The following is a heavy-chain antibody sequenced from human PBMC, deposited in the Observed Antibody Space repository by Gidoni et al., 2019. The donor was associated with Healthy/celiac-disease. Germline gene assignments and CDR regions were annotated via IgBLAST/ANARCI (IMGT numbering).Heavy chain of an antibody. J-gene: IGHJ3*02. Sequence: EVQLVESGGGLVQPGRSLRLSCTASGFTFGDYAMSWFRQAPGKGLEWVGFIRSKAYGGTTEYAASVKGRFTISRDDSKSIAYLQMNSLKTEDTAVYYCTRAGVLYRAGPLDIWGQGTMVTVSS. V-gene: IGHV3-49*03. CDR3: TRAGVLYRAGPLDI. D-gene: IGHD2-8*01. CDR1: GFTFGDYA. CDR2: IRSKAYGGTT.